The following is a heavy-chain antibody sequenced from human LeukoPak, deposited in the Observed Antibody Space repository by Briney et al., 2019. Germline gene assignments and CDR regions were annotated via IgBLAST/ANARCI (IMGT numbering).Heavy chain of an antibody. J-gene: IGHJ4*02. Sequence: PGGSLRLSCEASGFTISNRWMSWVRQAPGKGLEWVATITQGGSDKFYVDSVKGRFTISGDNAKNSLYLQMNSLRAEDTAVYYCARDPFELWGQGTLVTVSS. CDR1: GFTISNRW. D-gene: IGHD1-26*01. CDR2: ITQGGSDK. CDR3: ARDPFEL. V-gene: IGHV3-7*01.